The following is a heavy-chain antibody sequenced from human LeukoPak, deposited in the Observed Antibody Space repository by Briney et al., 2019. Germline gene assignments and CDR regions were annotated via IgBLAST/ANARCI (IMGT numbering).Heavy chain of an antibody. J-gene: IGHJ4*02. CDR2: IYSGGST. Sequence: PGGSLRLSCAASGFTASSNYMSWVRQAPGKELEWVSIIYSGGSTFYADSVKGRFTISRDNSKNTLYLQMNSLRAEDTAVYYCARRRYCSGGSCPGGYFDYWGQGTLVTVSS. D-gene: IGHD2-15*01. CDR3: ARRRYCSGGSCPGGYFDY. V-gene: IGHV3-53*05. CDR1: GFTASSNY.